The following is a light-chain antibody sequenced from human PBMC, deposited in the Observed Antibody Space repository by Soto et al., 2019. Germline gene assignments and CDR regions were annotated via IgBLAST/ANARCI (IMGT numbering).Light chain of an antibody. Sequence: DIQMTQSPSSLSASVGERVTITCQASQDISNYLNWYQQKLGKAPKLLIYDASNLETGVPSRFSGSGCGTDFTFTISSLQPEDIATYYCQQYSHLITFGQGTRLEIK. CDR2: DAS. CDR3: QQYSHLIT. V-gene: IGKV1-33*01. CDR1: QDISNY. J-gene: IGKJ5*01.